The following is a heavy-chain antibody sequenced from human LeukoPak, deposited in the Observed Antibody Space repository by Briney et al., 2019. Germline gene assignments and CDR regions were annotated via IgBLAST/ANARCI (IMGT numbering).Heavy chain of an antibody. J-gene: IGHJ4*02. V-gene: IGHV4-34*01. CDR3: AGKTDY. Sequence: SETLSLTCAVYGESFSDYYWTWIRQPPGKGLEWIGEINHSRSTNYSPSLKSLVTISLDTSKNQFSLRLSSVTAADTAVYYCAGKTDYWGQGTLVTVSS. CDR1: GESFSDYY. CDR2: INHSRST.